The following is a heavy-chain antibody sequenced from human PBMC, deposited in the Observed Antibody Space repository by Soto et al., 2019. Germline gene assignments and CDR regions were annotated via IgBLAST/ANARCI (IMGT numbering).Heavy chain of an antibody. CDR3: ARRVGSSWYYFDY. J-gene: IGHJ4*02. Sequence: QVQLVQSGAEVKKPGASVKVSCKASGYTFTSYAMHWVRQAPGQRLEWMGWINAGNGNTKDSQKFQGRVTITRDTSASKAYMELSSLRSEETAVYYCARRVGSSWYYFDYWGQGTLVTVSS. CDR2: INAGNGNT. CDR1: GYTFTSYA. D-gene: IGHD6-13*01. V-gene: IGHV1-3*01.